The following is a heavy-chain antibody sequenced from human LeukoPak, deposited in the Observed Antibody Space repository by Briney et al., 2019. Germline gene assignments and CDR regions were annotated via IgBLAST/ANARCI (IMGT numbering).Heavy chain of an antibody. J-gene: IGHJ6*03. D-gene: IGHD2-8*01. CDR2: ISGSGGST. V-gene: IGHV3-23*01. CDR3: AKDRCSNGIGCYFYYMDV. CDR1: GFTFSSYG. Sequence: GGSLRLSCAASGFTFSSYGMSWVRQAPGKGLEWVSAISGSGGSTYYADSVKGRFTISRDSSKNILYLQMNSLRAEDTAVYYCAKDRCSNGIGCYFYYMDVWGKGTTVTISS.